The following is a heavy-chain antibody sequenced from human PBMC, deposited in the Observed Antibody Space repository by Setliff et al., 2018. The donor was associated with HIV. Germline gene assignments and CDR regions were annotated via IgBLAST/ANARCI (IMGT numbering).Heavy chain of an antibody. CDR3: ARAPRSPLRWRDNLLSSSSFFMDV. D-gene: IGHD2-21*01. V-gene: IGHV5-51*01. CDR1: GYIFTGYW. CDR2: IYPGDSDT. J-gene: IGHJ6*03. Sequence: GASLKISCEASGYIFTGYWLGWVRQMPGTGLEWMGIIYPGDSDTRYSPSFQGQVTFSADKSISAVYLQWDSLKASDSAIYYCARAPRSPLRWRDNLLSSSSFFMDVWGKGTTVTV.